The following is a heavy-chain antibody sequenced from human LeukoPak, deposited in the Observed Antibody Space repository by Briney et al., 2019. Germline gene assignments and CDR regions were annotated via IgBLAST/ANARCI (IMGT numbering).Heavy chain of an antibody. CDR3: ARDLAYYDSSGYYYGNFDY. CDR2: INAGNGNT. Sequence: ASVKVSCKASGYTFTNYAMHWVRQAPGQRLEWMGWINAGNGNTKYSQKFQGRVTITRDTSASTAYMELSSLRSEDTAVYYCARDLAYYDSSGYYYGNFDYWGQGTLVTVSS. J-gene: IGHJ4*02. CDR1: GYTFTNYA. V-gene: IGHV1-3*01. D-gene: IGHD3-22*01.